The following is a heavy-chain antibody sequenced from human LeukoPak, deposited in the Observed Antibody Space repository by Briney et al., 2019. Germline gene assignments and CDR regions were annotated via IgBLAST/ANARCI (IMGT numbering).Heavy chain of an antibody. CDR1: GGTFSSYA. CDR2: ISAYNGNT. J-gene: IGHJ3*02. Sequence: ASVKVSCKASGGTFSSYAISWVRQAPGQGLEWMGWISAYNGNTNYAQKLQGRVTMTTDTSTSTAYMELRSLRSDDTAVYYCARPLLDYYDSSGYISGDAFDIWGQGTMVTVSS. D-gene: IGHD3-22*01. CDR3: ARPLLDYYDSSGYISGDAFDI. V-gene: IGHV1-18*01.